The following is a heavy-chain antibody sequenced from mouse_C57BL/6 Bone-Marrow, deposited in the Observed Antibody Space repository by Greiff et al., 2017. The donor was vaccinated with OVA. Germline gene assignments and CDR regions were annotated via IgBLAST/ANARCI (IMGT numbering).Heavy chain of an antibody. CDR1: GYTFTDYE. Sequence: QVQLQQSGAELVRPGASVTLSCKASGYTFTDYEMHWVKQTPVHGLEWIGAIDPATGGTAYNQKFKGKAILTADKSSSTAYMELRSLTSEDSAVYYCTRGYSNYYAMGYWGQGTAVTVSS. V-gene: IGHV1-15*01. CDR2: IDPATGGT. D-gene: IGHD2-5*01. CDR3: TRGYSNYYAMGY. J-gene: IGHJ4*01.